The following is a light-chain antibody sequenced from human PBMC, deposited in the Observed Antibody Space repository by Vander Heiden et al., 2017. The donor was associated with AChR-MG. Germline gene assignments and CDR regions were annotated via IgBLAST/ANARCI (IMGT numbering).Light chain of an antibody. CDR1: QSVSSN. CDR3: QQDNNFPRS. J-gene: IGKJ1*01. CDR2: GAS. Sequence: EIVLTQSPATLSVSPGERVTLPCRASQSVSSNLAWYQHKLGQAPRLLIYGASTRATGFPARFSGSGSGTEFTLTISSLQSEDFAVYYCQQDNNFPRSFGQGTKVEIK. V-gene: IGKV3-15*01.